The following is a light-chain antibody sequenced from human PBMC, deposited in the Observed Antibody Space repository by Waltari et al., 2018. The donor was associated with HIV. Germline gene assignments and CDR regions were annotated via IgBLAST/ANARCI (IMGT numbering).Light chain of an antibody. V-gene: IGKV1-16*02. CDR1: QDITVF. J-gene: IGKJ4*01. CDR3: QQYSAYPLT. CDR2: GTS. Sequence: DVQMTQSPSSLSASIGDRVIITCRASQDITVFLAWVQHRPGTAPKSLIYGTSTLQSGVPSSKFTGSGSGTEFTLTITNLQPEDTGTYYCQQYSAYPLTFGGGTKVEI.